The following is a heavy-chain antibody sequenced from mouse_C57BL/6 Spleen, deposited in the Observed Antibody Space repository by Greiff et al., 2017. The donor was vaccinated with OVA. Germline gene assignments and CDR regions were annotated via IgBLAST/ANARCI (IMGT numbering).Heavy chain of an antibody. CDR1: GYTFTDYE. Sequence: VKLQESGAELVRPGASVTLSCKASGYTFTDYEMHWVKQTPVHGLEWIGAIDPETGGTAYNQKFKGKAILTADKSSSTAYMELRSLTSEDSAVYYCTFITTVVGFDYWGQGTTLTVSS. D-gene: IGHD1-1*01. J-gene: IGHJ2*01. CDR2: IDPETGGT. CDR3: TFITTVVGFDY. V-gene: IGHV1-15*01.